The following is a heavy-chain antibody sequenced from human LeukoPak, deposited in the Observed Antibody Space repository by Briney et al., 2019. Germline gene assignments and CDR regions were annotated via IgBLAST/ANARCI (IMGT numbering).Heavy chain of an antibody. CDR2: IRYDGSTK. V-gene: IGHV3-30*02. D-gene: IGHD1-26*01. CDR3: AKGSGREQSYYYYYMDV. CDR1: GFTFSSYG. Sequence: GGSLRFSSAATGFTFSSYGMHWVRQAPGKGLEWVAFIRYDGSTKRYVDSVKGRFSISRDNSRNTLYLQINSLRAEDTAVYYCAKGSGREQSYYYYYMDVWGKGTTVTISS. J-gene: IGHJ6*03.